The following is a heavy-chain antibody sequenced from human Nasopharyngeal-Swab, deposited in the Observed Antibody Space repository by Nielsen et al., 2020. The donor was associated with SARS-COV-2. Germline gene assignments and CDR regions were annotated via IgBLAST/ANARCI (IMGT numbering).Heavy chain of an antibody. CDR2: ISLSGTYI. CDR1: GITFSSYT. CDR3: ARHTPAMFAF. Sequence: GESLKISCVASGITFSSYTMNWVRQAPGKGLEWVSSISLSGTYIYYADSLKGRFTISRDSAKNSLYLQMNRLRVEDTAVYYCARHTPAMFAFWGQGTLVTVSS. D-gene: IGHD2-2*02. V-gene: IGHV3-21*01. J-gene: IGHJ4*02.